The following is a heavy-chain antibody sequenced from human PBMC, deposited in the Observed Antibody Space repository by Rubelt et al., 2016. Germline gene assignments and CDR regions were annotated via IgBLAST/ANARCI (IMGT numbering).Heavy chain of an antibody. J-gene: IGHJ4*02. V-gene: IGHV3-7*03. D-gene: IGHD1-7*01. CDR1: GFTFSSYW. Sequence: EVQLVESGGGLVQPGGSLRVSCAASGFTFSSYWMSWVHQAPGKGLEWVANIKEDGSEKYYVDSVKGRFIISRDNAKNSLFLQMNSLRAEDTAVYYCAKDRRGNWNYVGAFDNWGQGTLVTVSS. CDR2: IKEDGSEK. CDR3: AKDRRGNWNYVGAFDN.